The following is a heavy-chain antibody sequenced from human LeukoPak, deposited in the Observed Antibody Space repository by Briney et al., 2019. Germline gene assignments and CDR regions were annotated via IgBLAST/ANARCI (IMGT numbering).Heavy chain of an antibody. D-gene: IGHD5-18*01. V-gene: IGHV3-23*01. Sequence: GGSLRLSCAASGFTFSSYSMNWVRQAPGKGLEWVSAISGSGGSTYYADSVKGRFTISRDNSKNTLYLQMNSLRAEDTAVYYCAKVPIQLWSLFDYWGQGTLVTVSS. CDR3: AKVPIQLWSLFDY. CDR1: GFTFSSYS. CDR2: ISGSGGST. J-gene: IGHJ4*02.